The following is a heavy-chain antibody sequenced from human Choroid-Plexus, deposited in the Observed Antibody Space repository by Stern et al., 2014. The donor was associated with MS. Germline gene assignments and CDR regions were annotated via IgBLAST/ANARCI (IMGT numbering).Heavy chain of an antibody. CDR3: AKDRQYLTYFFDH. CDR1: GFTLGSCA. D-gene: IGHD2/OR15-2a*01. J-gene: IGHJ5*02. Sequence: VQLLQSGGGVVQPGRPLRLSCVASGFTLGSCAMHWVRQAPGKGLEGGAGVSYDGSNKYYADSVKGRFTISRDNSQNTLYMQMSSLRPEDTAVYYCAKDRQYLTYFFDHWGQGSLVTVSS. V-gene: IGHV3-30*18. CDR2: VSYDGSNK.